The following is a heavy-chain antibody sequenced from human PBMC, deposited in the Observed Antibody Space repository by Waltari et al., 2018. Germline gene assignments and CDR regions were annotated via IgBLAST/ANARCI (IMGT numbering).Heavy chain of an antibody. Sequence: QVQLVQSGAEVRKPGSSVKFSCKASGGTFSSYAISWLRHAPGQGLECMGGIIPIFGTANYAQKFQGRVTITADESTSTAYMELSSLRSEDTAVYYCARGRITMIVVVPPRYYGMDVWGQGTTVTVSS. CDR3: ARGRITMIVVVPPRYYGMDV. CDR1: GGTFSSYA. D-gene: IGHD3-22*01. CDR2: IIPIFGTA. V-gene: IGHV1-69*13. J-gene: IGHJ6*02.